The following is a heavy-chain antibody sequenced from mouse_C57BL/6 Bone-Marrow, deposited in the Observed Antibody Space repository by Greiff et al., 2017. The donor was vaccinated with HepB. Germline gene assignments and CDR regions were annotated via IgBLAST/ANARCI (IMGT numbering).Heavy chain of an antibody. CDR3: ARDHGYYGSSYEDAMDY. CDR2: INYDGSST. Sequence: EVKLMESEGGLVQPGSSMKLSCTASGFPFSDYYMAWVRQVPEKGLEWVANINYDGSSTYYLDSLKSRFIISRDNAKNILYLQMISLKSEYTAAYYWARDHGYYGSSYEDAMDYWGQGTSVTVSS. D-gene: IGHD1-1*01. CDR1: GFPFSDYY. V-gene: IGHV5-16*01. J-gene: IGHJ4*01.